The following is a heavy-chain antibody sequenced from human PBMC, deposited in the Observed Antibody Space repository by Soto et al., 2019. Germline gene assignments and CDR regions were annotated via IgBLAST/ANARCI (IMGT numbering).Heavy chain of an antibody. V-gene: IGHV3-30-3*01. CDR2: ISYDGSNK. CDR1: GFTFSSYA. J-gene: IGHJ4*02. Sequence: QVQLVESGGGVVQPGRSLRLSCAASGFTFSSYAMHWVRQAPGKGLEWVAVISYDGSNKYYADSVKGRFTISRDNSKNTLHLQMNSLRAEDTAVYYCAGGDYGDSRYDYWGQGTLVTVSS. D-gene: IGHD4-17*01. CDR3: AGGDYGDSRYDY.